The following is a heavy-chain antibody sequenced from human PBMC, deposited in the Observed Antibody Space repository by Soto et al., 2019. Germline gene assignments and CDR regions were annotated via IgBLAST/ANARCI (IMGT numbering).Heavy chain of an antibody. D-gene: IGHD6-13*01. J-gene: IGHJ5*02. CDR1: GGSFSGYY. Sequence: PSETLSLTCAVYGGSFSGYYWSLIRQPPGKGLEWIGEINHSGSTNYNPSLKSRVTISVDTSKNQFSLQLHSVTPEDTAVYYCARGSYTSTWSWGQGTLVTVSS. CDR3: ARGSYTSTWS. CDR2: INHSGST. V-gene: IGHV4-34*01.